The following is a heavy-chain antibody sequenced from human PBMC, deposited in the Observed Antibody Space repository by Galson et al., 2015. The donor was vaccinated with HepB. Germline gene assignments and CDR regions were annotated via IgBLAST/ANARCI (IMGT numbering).Heavy chain of an antibody. J-gene: IGHJ4*02. CDR3: ARGRYCTSGACPYYFDN. CDR1: GYTFTNYY. CDR2: MNPDSGNT. Sequence: SVKVSCKASGYTFTNYYINWVRQATGQGLEWMGWMNPDSGNTGYAQKFQGRVTMTRNTSISTAYMQLSSLRSEDTAVYYCARGRYCTSGACPYYFDNWGQGTLVTVSS. V-gene: IGHV1-8*01. D-gene: IGHD2-8*01.